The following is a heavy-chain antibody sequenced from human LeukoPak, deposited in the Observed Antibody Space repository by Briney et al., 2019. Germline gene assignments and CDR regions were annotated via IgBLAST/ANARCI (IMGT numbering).Heavy chain of an antibody. V-gene: IGHV3-30*02. CDR1: GFTFSSYG. Sequence: GGSLRLSCAGSGFTFSSYGMHWVRQAPGKGLEWVAFIRYDGSNKYYADSVKGRFTISRDNSKNTLYLQMNSLRAEDTAVYYCAKDLDRPIVVVIDTFDYWGQGTLVTVSS. CDR2: IRYDGSNK. D-gene: IGHD3-22*01. CDR3: AKDLDRPIVVVIDTFDY. J-gene: IGHJ4*02.